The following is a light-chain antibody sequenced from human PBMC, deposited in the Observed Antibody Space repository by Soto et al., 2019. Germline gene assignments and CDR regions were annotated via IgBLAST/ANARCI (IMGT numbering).Light chain of an antibody. CDR1: SSNIGSNY. J-gene: IGLJ3*02. CDR2: RNN. Sequence: QSVLTQPPSASGTPGQRVTISCSGSSSNIGSNYVYWYQQLPGTAPKLLIYRNNQRPSGVSDRFSGSKSGTSASLAISGLRSEDEADYYCAAWDDSLSGWEFGGGTKLTVL. CDR3: AAWDDSLSGWE. V-gene: IGLV1-47*01.